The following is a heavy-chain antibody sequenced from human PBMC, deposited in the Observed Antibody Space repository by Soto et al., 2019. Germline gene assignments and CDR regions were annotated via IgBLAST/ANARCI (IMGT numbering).Heavy chain of an antibody. V-gene: IGHV3-23*01. D-gene: IGHD3-22*01. CDR3: AKTGLPHYYDSSGYYY. CDR1: GFTFSSYA. CDR2: IPGGGGSA. Sequence: PGGSLRLSCAASGFTFSSYAMTWVRQAPGKGLEYVSSIPGGGGSAYYADSVRGRFTISRDNSKNTLYLQMNSLRAEDTAVYYCAKTGLPHYYDSSGYYYWGQGTLVTVSS. J-gene: IGHJ4*02.